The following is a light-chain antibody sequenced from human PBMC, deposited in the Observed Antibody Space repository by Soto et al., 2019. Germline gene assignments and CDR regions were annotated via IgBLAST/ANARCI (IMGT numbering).Light chain of an antibody. CDR1: SSNIGSNT. CDR2: SNN. CDR3: AAWHDSLNGHNYV. Sequence: QSVLTQPPSASGTPGQRVTISCSGSSSNIGSNTVNWYQQLPGTAPKLLIYSNNQRPSGVPDRFSGSKSGTSASLAISGLQSEDEADYYCAAWHDSLNGHNYVFGTGTKVTVL. J-gene: IGLJ1*01. V-gene: IGLV1-44*01.